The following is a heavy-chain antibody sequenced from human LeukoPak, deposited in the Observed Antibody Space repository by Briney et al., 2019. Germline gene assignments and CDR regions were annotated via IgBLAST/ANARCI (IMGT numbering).Heavy chain of an antibody. V-gene: IGHV4-59*01. J-gene: IGHJ6*03. CDR2: IYYSGST. Sequence: PSETLSLTCTVSGGSINHYYWSWIRQPPGKGLKWIGYIYYSGSTNYNHSLKSRVTISVDTSKNQFSLKLSSVTAADTAVYYCAGVVIMGDYYYYYMDVWGKGTTVTVSS. CDR1: GGSINHYY. D-gene: IGHD3-3*01. CDR3: AGVVIMGDYYYYYMDV.